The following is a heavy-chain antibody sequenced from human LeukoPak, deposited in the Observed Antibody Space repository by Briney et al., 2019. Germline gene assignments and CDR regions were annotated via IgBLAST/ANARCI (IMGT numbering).Heavy chain of an antibody. CDR3: ARGGRTTWHGMDV. CDR1: GFTFSSYG. V-gene: IGHV3-30*03. Sequence: PGASLRLSCAASGFTFSSYGMHWVRQAPGKGLEWVAVISYDGSNKYYADSVKGRFTISRDNSKNTLYLQMNSLRAEDTAVYYCARGGRTTWHGMDVWGQGTTVTVSS. D-gene: IGHD4-17*01. CDR2: ISYDGSNK. J-gene: IGHJ6*02.